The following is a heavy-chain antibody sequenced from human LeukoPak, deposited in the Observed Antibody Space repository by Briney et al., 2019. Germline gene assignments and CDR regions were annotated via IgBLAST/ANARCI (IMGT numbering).Heavy chain of an antibody. CDR1: GGSISSYY. D-gene: IGHD1-26*01. CDR2: IYYSGST. J-gene: IGHJ6*02. CDR3: ARVRGGSYYNYYYGMDV. V-gene: IGHV4-59*01. Sequence: PSETLSLTCTVSGGSISSYYWGWVRPSPRKGLGWSGYIYYSGSTNYNPSLKSRVTISVDTSKNQFSLKLSSVTAADTAVYYCARVRGGSYYNYYYGMDVWGQGTTVTVSS.